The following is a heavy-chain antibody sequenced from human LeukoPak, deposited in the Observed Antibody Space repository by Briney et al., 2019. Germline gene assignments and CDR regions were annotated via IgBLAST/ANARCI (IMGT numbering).Heavy chain of an antibody. CDR2: LNNDGSST. J-gene: IGHJ4*02. V-gene: IGHV3-74*01. CDR1: GFTFSHYW. Sequence: GGSLRLSCAASGFTFSHYWMQWVRQAPGQGLVWVSRLNNDGSSTTYADSVKGRFTISRDNAKNTLYLQMNSLRAEDTAVDYCAREQSGWLFDYWGQGTLVTVSS. D-gene: IGHD5-12*01. CDR3: AREQSGWLFDY.